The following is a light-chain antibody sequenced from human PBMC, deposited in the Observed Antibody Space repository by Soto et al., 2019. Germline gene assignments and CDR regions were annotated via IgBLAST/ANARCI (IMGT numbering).Light chain of an antibody. CDR1: QTISGW. V-gene: IGKV1-5*01. Sequence: DIQMTQSPSTLSASVGDTVTITCRASQTISGWLAWYQQRPGEAPNLLIFDASTLESGVPSRFSGSGSGTTFTLTISSLQSDDFATYYCLQYNGYYRTFGQWTKVDIK. CDR3: LQYNGYYRT. CDR2: DAS. J-gene: IGKJ1*01.